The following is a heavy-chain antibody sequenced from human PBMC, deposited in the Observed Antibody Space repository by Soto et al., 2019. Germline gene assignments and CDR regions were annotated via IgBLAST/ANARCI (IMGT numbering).Heavy chain of an antibody. V-gene: IGHV2-5*01. CDR1: GFSLSTSGET. CDR2: IYWNDDK. CDR3: AQRSGSSGFDYDH. D-gene: IGHD5-12*01. Sequence: QVTLKESGPTLVKPTQTLTLTCSGFSLSTSGETVGWIRQPPGKALEWLALIYWNDDKRYSPSLKSRVTITKDTSKNQVIRTLTNMDPVDTATYYCAQRSGSSGFDYDHWGQGILVTVSS. J-gene: IGHJ4*02.